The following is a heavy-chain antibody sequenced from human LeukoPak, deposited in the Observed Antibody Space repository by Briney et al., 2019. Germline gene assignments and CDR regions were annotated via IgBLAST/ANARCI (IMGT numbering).Heavy chain of an antibody. CDR2: IYHSGST. Sequence: SETLSLTCAVYGGSFSGYYWSWVRQPPGKGLEWIGEIYHSGSTNYNPSLKSRVTISVDKSKNQFSLKLSSVTAADTAVYYCARVPAAETFDYWGQGTLVTVPS. J-gene: IGHJ4*02. CDR1: GGSFSGYY. V-gene: IGHV4-34*01. CDR3: ARVPAAETFDY.